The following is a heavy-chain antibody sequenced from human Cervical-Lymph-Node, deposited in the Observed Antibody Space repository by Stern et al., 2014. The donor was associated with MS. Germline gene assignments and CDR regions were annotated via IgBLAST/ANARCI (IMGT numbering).Heavy chain of an antibody. CDR1: GYTFESYW. CDR2: IYPGDSDI. CDR3: ARHEGSLGLIVAAGYYYHGMDV. D-gene: IGHD3/OR15-3a*01. V-gene: IGHV5-51*01. J-gene: IGHJ6*02. Sequence: EDQLVESGAEVKKPGESLKISCKASGYTFESYWIGWVRQMPGKGLEWMGSIYPGDSDIRYSPSFQGHVTISADKSIGTAYLQWASLKASDTAIYYCARHEGSLGLIVAAGYYYHGMDVWGQGTTVTVSS.